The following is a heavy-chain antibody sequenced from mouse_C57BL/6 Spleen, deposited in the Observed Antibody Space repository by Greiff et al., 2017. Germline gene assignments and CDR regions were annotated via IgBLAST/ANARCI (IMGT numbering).Heavy chain of an antibody. CDR1: GFTFSDYY. D-gene: IGHD2-1*01. CDR3: ARRGGNYVYYAMDY. CDR2: ISNGGGST. J-gene: IGHJ4*01. V-gene: IGHV5-12*01. Sequence: EVMLVESGGGLVQPGGSLKLSCAASGFTFSDYYMYWVRQTPEQRLEWVAYISNGGGSTYYPDTVKGRFTISRDNAKNTLYLQMSRLKSEDTAMYYCARRGGNYVYYAMDYWGQGTSVTVSA.